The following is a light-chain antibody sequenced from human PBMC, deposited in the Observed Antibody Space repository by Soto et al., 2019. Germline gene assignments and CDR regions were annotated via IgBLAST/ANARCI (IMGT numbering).Light chain of an antibody. V-gene: IGKV4-1*01. J-gene: IGKJ1*01. CDR3: QQYYSTPT. Sequence: DIVMTQSPDSLAVSLGERATINCKSSQSVLHSSNNKNYLAWYQQKPGQPPKLLICCASTRESGVPDRFSGRGSGTDFTLTISSLQAEDVAVYFCQQYYSTPTFGQGTKVEIK. CDR1: QSVLHSSNNKNY. CDR2: CAS.